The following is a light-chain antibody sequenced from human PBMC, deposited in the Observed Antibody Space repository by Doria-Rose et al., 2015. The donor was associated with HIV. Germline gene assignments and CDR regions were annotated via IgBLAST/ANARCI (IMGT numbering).Light chain of an antibody. Sequence: EIVLTQSPGTLSLSPGERATLSCRASQSFSSTYLAWYQQKPAQAPSLLIYDGSGRATGITDRFSASGSGTDFTLTSNRLEPEDFALYYCHQYGTSWTFGQGTKVEI. V-gene: IGKV3-20*01. CDR3: HQYGTSWT. CDR2: DGS. J-gene: IGKJ1*01. CDR1: QSFSSTY.